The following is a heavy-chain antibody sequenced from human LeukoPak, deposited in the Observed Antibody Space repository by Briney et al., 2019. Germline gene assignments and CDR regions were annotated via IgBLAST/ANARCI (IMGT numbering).Heavy chain of an antibody. CDR3: ARGFYYDYVWGTLDY. Sequence: PSGTLSLTCAVSGGSISSSNWWSWVRQPPGKGLEWIGEIYHSGSTYYNPSLKSRVTISVDTSKNQFSLKLSSVTAADTAVYYCARGFYYDYVWGTLDYWGQGTLVTVSS. J-gene: IGHJ4*02. CDR1: GGSISSSNW. CDR2: IYHSGST. D-gene: IGHD3-16*01. V-gene: IGHV4-4*02.